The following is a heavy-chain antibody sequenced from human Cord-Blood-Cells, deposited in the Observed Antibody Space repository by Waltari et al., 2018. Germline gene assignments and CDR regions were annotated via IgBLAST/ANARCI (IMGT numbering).Heavy chain of an antibody. V-gene: IGHV3-30*18. D-gene: IGHD1-26*01. CDR2: ISYEGSNK. CDR1: GFTFSSYG. Sequence: QVQLVESGGGVVQPGRSLRLSCAASGFTFSSYGMHWVRQAPGKGLAWVAVISYEGSNKYYADSVKGRFTISRDNSKNTLYLQMNSLRAEDTAVYYCAKVVGATSRYGAFDIWGQGTMVTVSS. J-gene: IGHJ3*02. CDR3: AKVVGATSRYGAFDI.